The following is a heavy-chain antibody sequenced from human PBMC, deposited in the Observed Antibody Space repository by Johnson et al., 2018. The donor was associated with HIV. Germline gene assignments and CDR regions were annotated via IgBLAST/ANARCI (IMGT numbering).Heavy chain of an antibody. CDR3: GRGGRVVMEDVFGI. V-gene: IGHV3-7*02. CDR1: GFTFSSDW. J-gene: IGHJ3*02. Sequence: MQLVESGGGLVQPGGSLRLSCAASGFTFSSDWMSWVRQAPGKGLEWVANIKQDGSEKYYVDSVKGRFTISRDNAKNSLYLRMNSLRAEDTAVYYCGRGGRVVMEDVFGIWGQGTMVTVSS. D-gene: IGHD3-22*01. CDR2: IKQDGSEK.